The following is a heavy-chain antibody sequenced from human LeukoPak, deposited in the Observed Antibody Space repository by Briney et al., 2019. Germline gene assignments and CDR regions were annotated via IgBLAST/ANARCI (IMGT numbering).Heavy chain of an antibody. CDR1: GSTFTSYD. V-gene: IGHV1-8*01. D-gene: IGHD3-16*01. Sequence: ASVKVSCKASGSTFTSYDINWVRQATGQGLEWMGWMNPDSGNTGYAQKFQGRVTMTRNTSISTAYMELSSLRSEDTAVYYCARAKRLGGNYSFDYWGQGTLVAVSS. J-gene: IGHJ4*02. CDR3: ARAKRLGGNYSFDY. CDR2: MNPDSGNT.